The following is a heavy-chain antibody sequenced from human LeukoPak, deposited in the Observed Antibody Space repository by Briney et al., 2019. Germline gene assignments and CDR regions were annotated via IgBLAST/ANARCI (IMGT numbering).Heavy chain of an antibody. V-gene: IGHV3-7*01. D-gene: IGHD1-26*01. CDR2: IKQDGSEK. Sequence: GGSLRLSCAASGFTFSSYWMSWVRQAPGKGLEWVANIKQDGSEKYYVDSVKGRSTISRDNAKNSLYLQMNSLRAEDTAVYYCTRESGGATNVDYWGQGTLVTVSS. CDR3: TRESGGATNVDY. J-gene: IGHJ4*02. CDR1: GFTFSSYW.